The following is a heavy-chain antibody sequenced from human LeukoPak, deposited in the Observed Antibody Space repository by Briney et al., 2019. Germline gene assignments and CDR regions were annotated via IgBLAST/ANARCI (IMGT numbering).Heavy chain of an antibody. Sequence: SVKVSCKASGGTFSSYAISWVRQAPGQGLEWMGGIIPIFGTANYAQKFQGRVTITTDESTSTAYMELSSLRSEDTAVYYCARERASSPYFDYWGQGTLVPVSS. CDR2: IIPIFGTA. D-gene: IGHD6-6*01. V-gene: IGHV1-69*05. CDR1: GGTFSSYA. CDR3: ARERASSPYFDY. J-gene: IGHJ4*02.